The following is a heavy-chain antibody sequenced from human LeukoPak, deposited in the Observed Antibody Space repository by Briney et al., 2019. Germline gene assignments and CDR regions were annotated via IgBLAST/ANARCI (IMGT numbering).Heavy chain of an antibody. D-gene: IGHD3-3*01. CDR1: GFTFSSYA. Sequence: GGSLRLSCAASGFTFSSYAMSWVRQAPGKGLECVSAISDSGGSTYYANSVKGRFTISRDNSKNTLYLQMNSLRAEDTAVYYCAKVPYYDFWSGYNRYFDYWGQGTLVTVSS. CDR2: ISDSGGST. CDR3: AKVPYYDFWSGYNRYFDY. J-gene: IGHJ4*02. V-gene: IGHV3-23*01.